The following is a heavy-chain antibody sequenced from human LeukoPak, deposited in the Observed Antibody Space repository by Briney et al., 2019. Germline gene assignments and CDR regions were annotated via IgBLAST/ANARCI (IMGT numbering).Heavy chain of an antibody. J-gene: IGHJ4*02. D-gene: IGHD4-17*01. CDR1: GFSFSSYW. Sequence: GGSLRLSCAASGFSFSSYWMTWVRQAPGKGLEWVANIKQDGSEKYYVDSVKGRFTISRDNARNSLFLQMNSLRAEDTAVYYCARDVGDYGDYEGVGYWGQGTPVTVSS. V-gene: IGHV3-7*01. CDR3: ARDVGDYGDYEGVGY. CDR2: IKQDGSEK.